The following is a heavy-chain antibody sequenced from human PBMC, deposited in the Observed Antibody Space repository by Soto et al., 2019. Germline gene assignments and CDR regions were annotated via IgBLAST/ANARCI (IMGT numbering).Heavy chain of an antibody. CDR3: ARARYQLLHPYYYGMDV. CDR1: GGSISSYY. Sequence: SETLSLTCTVSGGSISSYYWSWIRQSPGKGLEWIGYIHCSGSTKSNPSLKSRVTISVDTSRNQVSLKLSSVTAADSAVYFCARARYQLLHPYYYGMDVWGQGTTVTVS. J-gene: IGHJ6*02. V-gene: IGHV4-59*01. D-gene: IGHD2-2*01. CDR2: IHCSGST.